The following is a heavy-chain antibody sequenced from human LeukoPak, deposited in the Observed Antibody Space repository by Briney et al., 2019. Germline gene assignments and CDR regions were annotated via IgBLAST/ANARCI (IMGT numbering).Heavy chain of an antibody. Sequence: GGSLRLSCAASGFSFSDYAMDWVRQAPGKGLEWDSAIDTTSAYIYYADSVKGRFTISRDNAKKSLYLQMTSLTAEDTAVYYCARDRGAYCGGDCYLGFDYWGRGTLVTVSS. CDR2: IDTTSAYI. D-gene: IGHD2-21*02. CDR1: GFSFSDYA. V-gene: IGHV3-21*01. J-gene: IGHJ4*01. CDR3: ARDRGAYCGGDCYLGFDY.